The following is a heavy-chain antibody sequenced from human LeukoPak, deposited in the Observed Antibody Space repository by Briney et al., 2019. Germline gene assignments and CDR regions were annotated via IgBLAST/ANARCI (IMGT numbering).Heavy chain of an antibody. V-gene: IGHV1-2*02. CDR1: GYTFTGYY. D-gene: IGHD3-10*01. CDR2: INPNSGAT. Sequence: ASVKVSCKASGYTFTGYYIHWVRQAPGQGLEWMGLINPNSGATNYAQKFQGRVTMTRDTSISTAYMELSSLTSDDTAVYYCARDLEGYHYGSGNYPQWGQGTLVTVSS. CDR3: ARDLEGYHYGSGNYPQ. J-gene: IGHJ4*02.